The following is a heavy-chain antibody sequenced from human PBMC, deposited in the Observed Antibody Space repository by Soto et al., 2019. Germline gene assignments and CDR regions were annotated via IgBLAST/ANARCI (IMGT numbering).Heavy chain of an antibody. V-gene: IGHV1-8*01. CDR1: GYTFTSYD. D-gene: IGHD4-17*01. Sequence: ASVKVSCKASGYTFTSYDINWVRQATGQGLEWMGWMNPNSGNTGYAQKFQGRVTMTRNTSISTAYMELSSLRSEDTAVYYCARSMTTVVYYYYYYMDVWGKGTTVTVS. CDR2: MNPNSGNT. J-gene: IGHJ6*03. CDR3: ARSMTTVVYYYYYYMDV.